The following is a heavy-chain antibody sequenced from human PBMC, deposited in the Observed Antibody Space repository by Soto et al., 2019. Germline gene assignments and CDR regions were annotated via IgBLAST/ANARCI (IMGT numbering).Heavy chain of an antibody. Sequence: SETLSLTCTVSGDSVSSGTYCWSWVRQPPGKGLEWIAYIYYSGVTNYNPSLKSRVTMSIDTSKNQFSLNMTSVTAADTAVYYRVRKNSRGEWYAWYWGQGTLVTVSS. CDR3: VRKNSRGEWYAWY. D-gene: IGHD3-22*01. J-gene: IGHJ4*02. V-gene: IGHV4-61*01. CDR1: GDSVSSGTYC. CDR2: IYYSGVT.